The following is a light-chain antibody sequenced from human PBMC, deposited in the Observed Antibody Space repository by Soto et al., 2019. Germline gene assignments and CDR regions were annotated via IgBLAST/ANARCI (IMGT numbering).Light chain of an antibody. CDR2: GAS. J-gene: IGKJ1*01. Sequence: IMMTQSPATLSVSPEERATLSCRASQSVGSNLAWYQQKPGQAPRLLIYGASTWATGIPARFSGSGSGTECTLTISSLQSEDFAVYYCQQSNNWPWTFGQGTKVDIK. CDR3: QQSNNWPWT. V-gene: IGKV3D-15*01. CDR1: QSVGSN.